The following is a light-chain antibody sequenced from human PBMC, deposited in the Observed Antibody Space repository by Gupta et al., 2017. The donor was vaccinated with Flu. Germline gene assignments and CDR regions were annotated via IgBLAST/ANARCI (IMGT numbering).Light chain of an antibody. Sequence: QSALTQPRSVSRSPGQSLSLSFTGTSSDVGAYNYVSWYQQHPGKAPKHMIYEVSNRRPAVPDRFSASKSGNTASLTISGLQAEDEADYCCCSYAISRVFGAGTKVTVL. CDR1: SSDVGAYNY. V-gene: IGLV2-11*01. CDR3: CSYAISRV. J-gene: IGLJ1*01. CDR2: EVS.